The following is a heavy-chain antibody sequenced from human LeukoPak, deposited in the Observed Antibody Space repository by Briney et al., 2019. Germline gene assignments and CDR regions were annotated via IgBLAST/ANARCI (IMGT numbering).Heavy chain of an antibody. V-gene: IGHV3-7*02. Sequence: GGSLRLSCVASGFTFSSYWMSWVRQAPGKGLEWVANIKQDGSEKYYVDSVKGRFTISRDNSKNTVYLQMNSLRAEDTAVYYCAKGSIDWYYFDYWGQGTLVTVSS. CDR3: AKGSIDWYYFDY. CDR2: IKQDGSEK. D-gene: IGHD3-9*01. J-gene: IGHJ4*02. CDR1: GFTFSSYW.